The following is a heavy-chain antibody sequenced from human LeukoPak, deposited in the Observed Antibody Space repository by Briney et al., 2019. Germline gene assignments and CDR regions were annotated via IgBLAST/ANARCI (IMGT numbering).Heavy chain of an antibody. CDR1: GYTFTSYD. CDR2: MNPNSGNT. V-gene: IGHV1-8*01. D-gene: IGHD5-18*01. J-gene: IGHJ6*03. Sequence: ASVTVSCKASGYTFTSYDINWVRQVPGQGLEWMGWMNPNSGNTGYAQKFQGRVTMTRNTSISTAYMELSSLRSEDTAVYYCARGGYSYGYVYYYYYYYMDVWGKGTTVTVSS. CDR3: ARGGYSYGYVYYYYYYYMDV.